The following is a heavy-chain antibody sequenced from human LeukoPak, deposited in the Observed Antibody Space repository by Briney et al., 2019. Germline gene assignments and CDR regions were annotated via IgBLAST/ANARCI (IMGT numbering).Heavy chain of an antibody. CDR1: GGSFSGYY. D-gene: IGHD1-26*01. CDR3: ARVTGAMEHYFDY. Sequence: PSETLSLTCAVYGGSFSGYYWSWIRQPPGKGREWIGEINHRGSTNYNPSLKSRVTISVDTSKNQFSLKLSSVTAADTAVYYCARVTGAMEHYFDYWGQGTLVTVSS. CDR2: INHRGST. V-gene: IGHV4-34*01. J-gene: IGHJ4*02.